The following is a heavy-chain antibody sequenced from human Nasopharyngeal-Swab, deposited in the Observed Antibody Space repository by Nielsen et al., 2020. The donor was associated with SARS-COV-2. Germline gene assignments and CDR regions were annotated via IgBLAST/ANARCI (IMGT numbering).Heavy chain of an antibody. CDR2: INAGNGNT. J-gene: IGHJ4*02. V-gene: IGHV1-3*01. CDR3: ARGVWFGELLFDY. Sequence: SVKVSCQASGYTFTSYAMHWVRQAPGQRLEWMGWINAGNGNTKYSQKFQGRVTITRDTSASTAYMELSSLRSEDTAVYYCARGVWFGELLFDYWGQGTLVTVSS. CDR1: GYTFTSYA. D-gene: IGHD3-10*01.